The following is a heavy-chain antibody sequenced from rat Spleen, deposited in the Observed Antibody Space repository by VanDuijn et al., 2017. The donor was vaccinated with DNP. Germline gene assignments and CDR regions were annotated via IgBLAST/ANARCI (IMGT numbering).Heavy chain of an antibody. CDR3: AIQLGVFDY. D-gene: IGHD5-1*01. Sequence: EVLLQESGPGLVKPSQSLSLTCSVSGFSITNNFKWSWIRKFPGNKLEWMGYVTNAGSTPYNPSLRSRISITTATSNNQFFLQVNSVDTEDTATYYCAIQLGVFDYWDQGVMVTVSS. CDR2: VTNAGST. J-gene: IGHJ2*01. CDR1: GFSITNNFK. V-gene: IGHV3-3*01.